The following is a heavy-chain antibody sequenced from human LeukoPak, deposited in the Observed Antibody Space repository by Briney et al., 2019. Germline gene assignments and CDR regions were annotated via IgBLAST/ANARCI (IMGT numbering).Heavy chain of an antibody. D-gene: IGHD4-23*01. V-gene: IGHV4-61*02. Sequence: TLSLTCTVSGGSISSGSYYWSWIRQPAGKGLEWIGRIYTSGSTNYNPSLKSRVTISVDTSKNQFSLKLSSVTAADTAVYYCARGDYGGNHYYYYYMDVWGKGTTVTVSS. CDR3: ARGDYGGNHYYYYYMDV. CDR1: GGSISSGSYY. J-gene: IGHJ6*03. CDR2: IYTSGST.